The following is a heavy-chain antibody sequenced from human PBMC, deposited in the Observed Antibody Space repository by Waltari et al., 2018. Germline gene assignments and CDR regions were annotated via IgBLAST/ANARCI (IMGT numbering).Heavy chain of an antibody. J-gene: IGHJ3*02. Sequence: EVQLVESGGGLVQPGGSLRLSCAASGFMFRSYWMTWVRRVPGKGLERVANINVDGSEDYFVESVRGRFSISRDNAKNSLYLQMNSLRAEDTAVYYCTRDKGWQCFDIWGQGTMVTVSS. V-gene: IGHV3-7*03. CDR3: TRDKGWQCFDI. CDR1: GFMFRSYW. CDR2: INVDGSED. D-gene: IGHD6-19*01.